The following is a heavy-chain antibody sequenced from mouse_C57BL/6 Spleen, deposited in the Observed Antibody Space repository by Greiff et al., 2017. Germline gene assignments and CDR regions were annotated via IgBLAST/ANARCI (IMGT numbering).Heavy chain of an antibody. CDR2: IYPGSGNT. CDR1: GYTFTDYY. V-gene: IGHV1-76*01. D-gene: IGHD1-1*01. Sequence: QVQLQQSGAELVRPGASVKLSCKASGYTFTDYYINWVKQRPGQGLEWIARIYPGSGNTYYNEKFKGKATLTAEKSSSTAYMQLSSLTSEDSAVYFCATRGHYYGSNYAMDYWGQGTSVTVSS. CDR3: ATRGHYYGSNYAMDY. J-gene: IGHJ4*01.